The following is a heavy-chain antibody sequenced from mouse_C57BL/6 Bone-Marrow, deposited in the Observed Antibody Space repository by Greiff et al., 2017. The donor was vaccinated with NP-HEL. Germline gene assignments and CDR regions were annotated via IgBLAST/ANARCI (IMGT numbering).Heavy chain of an antibody. CDR3: ARGGIYYYGSSLYWYFDV. Sequence: QVQLQQPGTELVKPGASVKLSCKASGYTFTSYWMHWVKQRPGQGLEWIGNINPSNGGTNYNEKFKSKATLTVDTSSSTAYMQLSSLTSEDSAVYYCARGGIYYYGSSLYWYFDVWGTGTTVTVSS. V-gene: IGHV1-53*01. D-gene: IGHD1-1*01. CDR1: GYTFTSYW. CDR2: INPSNGGT. J-gene: IGHJ1*03.